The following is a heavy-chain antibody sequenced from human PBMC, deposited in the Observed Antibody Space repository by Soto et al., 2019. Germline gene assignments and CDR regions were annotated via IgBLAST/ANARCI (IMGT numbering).Heavy chain of an antibody. CDR3: ARGEYSYGTIDY. V-gene: IGHV3-33*01. Sequence: PGGSLRLSCAASGFTFSSYGMHWVRQAPGKGLEWVAVIWYDGSNKYYADSVKGRFTISRDNSKNTLYLQMNSLRAEDTAVYYCARGEYSYGTIDYWGQGTLVTVSS. D-gene: IGHD5-18*01. CDR1: GFTFSSYG. CDR2: IWYDGSNK. J-gene: IGHJ4*02.